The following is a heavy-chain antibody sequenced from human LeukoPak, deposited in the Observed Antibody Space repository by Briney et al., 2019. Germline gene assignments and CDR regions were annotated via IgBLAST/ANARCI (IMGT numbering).Heavy chain of an antibody. V-gene: IGHV1-69*05. CDR2: IIPIFGTA. J-gene: IGHJ3*02. CDR1: GGTFSSYA. Sequence: ASVKVSCKASGGTFSSYAIIWVRQAPGQGLEWMGGIIPIFGTANYAQKFQGRVTITTDESTSTAYMELSSLRSEDTAVYYCARDRTPVYCSSTSCYPSDAFDIWGQGTMVTVSS. CDR3: ARDRTPVYCSSTSCYPSDAFDI. D-gene: IGHD2-2*01.